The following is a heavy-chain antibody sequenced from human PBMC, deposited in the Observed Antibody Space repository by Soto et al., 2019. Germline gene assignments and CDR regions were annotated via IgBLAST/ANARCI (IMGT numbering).Heavy chain of an antibody. V-gene: IGHV4-39*01. D-gene: IGHD3-10*01. Sequence: PSETLSLTCTVSGGSISSSSYYWGWIRQPPGKGLEWIGSIYYSGSTYYNPSLKSRVTISVDTSKNQFSLKLSSVTAADTAVYYCAVPVRGRDWFDPWGQGTLVTVSS. CDR1: GGSISSSSYY. CDR2: IYYSGST. CDR3: AVPVRGRDWFDP. J-gene: IGHJ5*02.